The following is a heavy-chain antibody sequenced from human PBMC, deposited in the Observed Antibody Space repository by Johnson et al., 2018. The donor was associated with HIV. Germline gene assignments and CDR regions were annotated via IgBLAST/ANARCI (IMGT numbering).Heavy chain of an antibody. CDR2: IRQDGSEN. D-gene: IGHD3-16*01. CDR3: AKVGDSPDAFDI. CDR1: GFTFSIYW. J-gene: IGHJ3*02. V-gene: IGHV3-7*05. Sequence: EQLVESGGGLVQPGGSLRLSCAASGFTFSIYWMAWVRQAPGKGLEWEASIRQDGSENYFVDSVKGRFTISRDNAKNSLYLQMNSLRVEDTAVYYCAKVGDSPDAFDIWGQGTMVTVSS.